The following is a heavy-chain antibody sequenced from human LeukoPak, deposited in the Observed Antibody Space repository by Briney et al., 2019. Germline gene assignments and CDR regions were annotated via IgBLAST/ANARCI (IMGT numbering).Heavy chain of an antibody. D-gene: IGHD3-9*01. J-gene: IGHJ2*01. CDR3: ARALYDILAGRTDWYFDL. CDR2: IGTAGDT. Sequence: GGSLRLSCAASGFTFSSYDMHWVRQATGKGLEWVSAIGTAGDTYYPGSVKGRFTISRENAKNSLYLQMNSLRAGDTAVYYCARALYDILAGRTDWYFDLWGRGTLVTVSS. V-gene: IGHV3-13*01. CDR1: GFTFSSYD.